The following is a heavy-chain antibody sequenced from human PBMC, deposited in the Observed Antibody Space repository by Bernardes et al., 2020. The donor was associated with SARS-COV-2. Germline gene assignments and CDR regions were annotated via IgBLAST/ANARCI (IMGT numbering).Heavy chain of an antibody. V-gene: IGHV4-31*03. J-gene: IGHJ5*02. D-gene: IGHD3-3*01. Sequence: TLSLTCTVSGGSISSGGYYWSWIRQHPGKGLEWIGYIYYSGSTYYNPSLKSRVTISVDTSKNQFSLKLSSVTAADTAVYYCARVGTIFGVVNWFDPWGQGTLVTVSS. CDR3: ARVGTIFGVVNWFDP. CDR1: GGSISSGGYY. CDR2: IYYSGST.